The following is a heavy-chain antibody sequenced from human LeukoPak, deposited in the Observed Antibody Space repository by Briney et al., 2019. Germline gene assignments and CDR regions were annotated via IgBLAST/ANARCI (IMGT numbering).Heavy chain of an antibody. D-gene: IGHD3-10*01. CDR1: GFTFSSYG. CDR2: IRYDGSNK. V-gene: IGHV3-30*02. Sequence: GGSLRLSCAASGFTFSSYGMHWVRQAPGKGLEWVAFIRYDGSNKYYADSVKGRFTVSRDNAKNSLYLQMNSLRAEDTAVYYCARTASSFGDLLGYYYYYYMDVWGKGTTVTISS. J-gene: IGHJ6*03. CDR3: ARTASSFGDLLGYYYYYYMDV.